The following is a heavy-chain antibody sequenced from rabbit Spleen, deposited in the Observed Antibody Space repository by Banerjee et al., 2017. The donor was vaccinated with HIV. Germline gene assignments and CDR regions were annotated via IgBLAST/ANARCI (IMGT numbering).Heavy chain of an antibody. CDR3: ARGSGDAYLYLTYGMDL. CDR2: IYTGSGST. V-gene: IGHV1S40*01. J-gene: IGHJ6*01. D-gene: IGHD2-1*01. CDR1: GFDLSSSYY. Sequence: QSLEESGGDLVKPGASLTLTCTASGFDLSSSYYMCWVRQAPGKGLEWIGCIYTGSGSTDYASWAKGRFTISKTSSTTVTLQMTSLTPADTATYFCARGSGDAYLYLTYGMDLWGQGTLVTVS.